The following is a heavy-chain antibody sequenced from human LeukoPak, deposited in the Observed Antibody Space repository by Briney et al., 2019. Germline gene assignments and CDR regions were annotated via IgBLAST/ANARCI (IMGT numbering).Heavy chain of an antibody. J-gene: IGHJ5*02. CDR1: GYTFTSYY. D-gene: IGHD2-15*01. CDR2: INPSGGST. Sequence: ASVKVSCKASGYTFTSYYMHWVRQAPGQGLEWMGIINPSGGSTSYAQKFQGRVTMTRDTSTSTVYMELSRLRSDDTAVYYCAREYCSGGSCYVFFDPWGQGTLVTVSS. V-gene: IGHV1-46*01. CDR3: AREYCSGGSCYVFFDP.